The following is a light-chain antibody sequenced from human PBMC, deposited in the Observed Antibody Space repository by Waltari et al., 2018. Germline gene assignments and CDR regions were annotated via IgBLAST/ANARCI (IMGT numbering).Light chain of an antibody. Sequence: SDDLTQPPSVSVSPGQTATITCSGDALAKAYAYWYQLKPGQAPVVVIYKDTERPSGIPERFSGSSSGTTVTLTISGVQTEDEADYFCQSADSTETYVFGSGTQVTVL. J-gene: IGLJ1*01. CDR3: QSADSTETYV. CDR2: KDT. CDR1: ALAKAY. V-gene: IGLV3-25*03.